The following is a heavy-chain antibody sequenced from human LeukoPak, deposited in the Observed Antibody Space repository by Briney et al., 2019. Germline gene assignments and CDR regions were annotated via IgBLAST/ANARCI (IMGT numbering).Heavy chain of an antibody. J-gene: IGHJ4*02. Sequence: KPSETLSLTCAVYGGSFSGYYWSWIRQPPGKGLEWIGEINHSGSTNYNPSLKSRVTISVDTSKNQFSLKLSSVTAADTAVYYCARDFSTYSRSWDYWGQGTLVTVSS. CDR1: GGSFSGYY. CDR2: INHSGST. CDR3: ARDFSTYSRSWDY. D-gene: IGHD6-13*01. V-gene: IGHV4-34*01.